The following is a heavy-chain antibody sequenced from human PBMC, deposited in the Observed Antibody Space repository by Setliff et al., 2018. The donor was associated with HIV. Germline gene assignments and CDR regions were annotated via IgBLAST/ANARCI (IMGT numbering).Heavy chain of an antibody. CDR1: GFTFGDYW. D-gene: IGHD6-13*01. V-gene: IGHV3-7*05. J-gene: IGHJ4*02. Sequence: GGSLRLSCEASGFTFGDYWMSWVRQAPGKGLEWVAHIKKDGSEKYYVDSVKGRFTISRENAKKLVSLQLSNLRTDDTAVYYCAKSSGYSSSWYLADWGQGTLVTV. CDR2: IKKDGSEK. CDR3: AKSSGYSSSWYLAD.